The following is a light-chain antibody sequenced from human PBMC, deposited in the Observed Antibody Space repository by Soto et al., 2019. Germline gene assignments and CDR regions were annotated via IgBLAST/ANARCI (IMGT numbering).Light chain of an antibody. Sequence: DIQMTQSPSTLSASVGDRVTITCRASHSISSWLAWYQQKPGKAPKLLIYDASSLESGFPSRFSGSRSGTELTLTIIGLQPDDFATYHCQQYDGYAGYTFGQGTKLEIK. CDR1: HSISSW. V-gene: IGKV1-5*01. CDR3: QQYDGYAGYT. J-gene: IGKJ2*01. CDR2: DAS.